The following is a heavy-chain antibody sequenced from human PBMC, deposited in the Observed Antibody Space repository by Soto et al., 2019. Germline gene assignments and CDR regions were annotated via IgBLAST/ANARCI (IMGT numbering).Heavy chain of an antibody. CDR2: IWYDGSNK. J-gene: IGHJ6*02. D-gene: IGHD4-17*01. V-gene: IGHV3-33*01. CDR1: GFTFSSYG. CDR3: ARDDGDYFDGNYYYGMDV. Sequence: GESLKISCAASGFTFSSYGMHWVRQAPGKGLEWVAVIWYDGSNKYYADSVKGRFTISRDNSKNTLYLQMNSLRAEDTAVYYCARDDGDYFDGNYYYGMDVWGQGTTVTVSS.